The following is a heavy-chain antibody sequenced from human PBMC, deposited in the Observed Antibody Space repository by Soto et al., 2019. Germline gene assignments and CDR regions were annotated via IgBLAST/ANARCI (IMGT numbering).Heavy chain of an antibody. D-gene: IGHD3-3*01. V-gene: IGHV3-30-3*01. CDR3: ARDRFYDFWSGYRYYYYYYGMDV. CDR2: ISYDGSNK. CDR1: GFTFSSYA. Sequence: QVQLVESGGGVVQPGRSLRLSCAASGFTFSSYAMHWVRQAPGKGLEWVAVISYDGSNKYYADSVKGRFTISRDNSKNPLYLQMNSLRAEDTAVYYCARDRFYDFWSGYRYYYYYYGMDVWGQGTTVTVSS. J-gene: IGHJ6*02.